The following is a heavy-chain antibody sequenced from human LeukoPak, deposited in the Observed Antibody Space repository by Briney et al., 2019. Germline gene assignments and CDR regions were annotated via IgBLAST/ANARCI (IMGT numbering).Heavy chain of an antibody. CDR2: IKSKTDGGAI. CDR1: RFTFSKAW. J-gene: IGHJ4*02. Sequence: GGSLRLSCAASRFTFSKAWMSWVRQAPGNGLEWVGRIKSKTDGGAIDYAAPVEGRFTISRDDSKNTLYLQMSSLKTEDTAVYYCTTDIPPGYDYDSSGYYRYWGQGTLVTVSS. V-gene: IGHV3-15*01. D-gene: IGHD3-22*01. CDR3: TTDIPPGYDYDSSGYYRY.